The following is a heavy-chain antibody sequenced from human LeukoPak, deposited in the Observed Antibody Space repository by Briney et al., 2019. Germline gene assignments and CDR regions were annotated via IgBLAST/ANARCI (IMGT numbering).Heavy chain of an antibody. CDR3: ARQGPAYYFDH. Sequence: PSETLSLTCTVSGGSISISSYYWGWIRQSPGKELEWIGSVYVSGRTNDNPCLKSRVTMSVDTSENSFSLRLSSVTAADTAVYYCARQGPAYYFDHWGQGTLVTVSS. J-gene: IGHJ4*02. CDR2: VYVSGRT. CDR1: GGSISISSYY. V-gene: IGHV4-39*01.